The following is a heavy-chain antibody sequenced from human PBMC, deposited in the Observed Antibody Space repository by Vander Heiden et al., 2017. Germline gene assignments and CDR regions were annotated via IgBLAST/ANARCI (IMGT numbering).Heavy chain of an antibody. J-gene: IGHJ4*02. V-gene: IGHV3-23*01. CDR1: GFMFSSHT. D-gene: IGHD3-16*01. Sequence: EVQLLQSGGGLVQPGGSLRLSCGASGFMFSSHTMSWVRQAPGKGLDWISGISGSASKTYYADSVTGRFTISRDNSNNTVYLQMDSLTVEDTALYFCVKGVYSYGLKCYDFWGQGTLVTVSS. CDR3: VKGVYSYGLKCYDF. CDR2: ISGSASKT.